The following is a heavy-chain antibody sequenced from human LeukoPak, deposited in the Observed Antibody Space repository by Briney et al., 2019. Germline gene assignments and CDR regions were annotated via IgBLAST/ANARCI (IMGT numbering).Heavy chain of an antibody. J-gene: IGHJ5*02. CDR2: ISYTGST. CDR1: GGSISSYY. CDR3: ARHERSWGIAS. V-gene: IGHV4-59*08. D-gene: IGHD6-13*01. Sequence: SETLSLTCTVSGGSISSYYWSWIRLPPGKGLEWIGYISYTGSTRYNASLKSRVTISLDTSKNQLSLKLTSVTAADTAVYYCARHERSWGIASWGPGTLVTISS.